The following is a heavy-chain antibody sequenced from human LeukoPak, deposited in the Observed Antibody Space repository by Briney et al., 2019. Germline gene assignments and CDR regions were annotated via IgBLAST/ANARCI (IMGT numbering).Heavy chain of an antibody. Sequence: PSETLSLTCTVSGGSISSGGYYRSWIRQHPGKGLEWIGYIYYSGSTYYNPSLKSRVTISVDTSKNQFSLKLSSVTAADTAVYYCARDRWQQLYYYGMDVWGQGTTVTVSS. CDR3: ARDRWQQLYYYGMDV. J-gene: IGHJ6*02. V-gene: IGHV4-31*03. D-gene: IGHD6-13*01. CDR2: IYYSGST. CDR1: GGSISSGGYY.